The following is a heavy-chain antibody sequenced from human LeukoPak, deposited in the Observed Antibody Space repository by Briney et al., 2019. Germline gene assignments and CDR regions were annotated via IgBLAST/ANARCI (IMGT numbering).Heavy chain of an antibody. J-gene: IGHJ4*02. V-gene: IGHV3-53*01. CDR2: IYSGGST. Sequence: GGSLRLSCAASGFTVSSNYMSWVRQAPGKGLEWVSVIYSGGSTYYADSVKGRFTISRDNSKNTLYLQMNSLRAEDTAVYYCARGQPGVAAAGNLDYWGQGTLVTVSS. CDR1: GFTVSSNY. D-gene: IGHD6-13*01. CDR3: ARGQPGVAAAGNLDY.